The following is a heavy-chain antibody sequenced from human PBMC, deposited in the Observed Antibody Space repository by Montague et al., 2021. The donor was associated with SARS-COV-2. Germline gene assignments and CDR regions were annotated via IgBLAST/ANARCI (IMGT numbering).Heavy chain of an antibody. J-gene: IGHJ5*02. CDR3: ARVPVLLWFGERGYWFDP. CDR1: GVFLLLYY. Sequence: SETLSLTCTVSGVFLLLYYLSWIRQPPFFLVSLIVYIYYSGSTNYNPVLKMCCTISVFTAKNQFSLKLSSVTAADTAVYYCARVPVLLWFGERGYWFDPWGQGTLVTVSS. CDR2: IYYSGST. D-gene: IGHD3-10*01. V-gene: IGHV4-59*01.